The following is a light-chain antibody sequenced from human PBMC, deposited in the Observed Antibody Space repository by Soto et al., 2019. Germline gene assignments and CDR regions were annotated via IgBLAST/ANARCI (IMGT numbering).Light chain of an antibody. Sequence: SSELTQPPSVSVSPGQTARITCSGDALPKQYAYWYQQKPGQAPVLVIYKDSERPSGIPERFSGSSSGTTVTLTISGVQAEDEADYYCQSADSTYVVFGGRTKLTVL. CDR3: QSADSTYVV. CDR1: ALPKQY. V-gene: IGLV3-25*03. J-gene: IGLJ2*01. CDR2: KDS.